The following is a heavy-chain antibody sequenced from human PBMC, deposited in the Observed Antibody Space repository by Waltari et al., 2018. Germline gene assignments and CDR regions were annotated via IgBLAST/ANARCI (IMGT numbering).Heavy chain of an antibody. D-gene: IGHD6-13*01. V-gene: IGHV4-34*01. Sequence: QVQLQQWGAGLLKPSETLSLTCAVYGGSFSGYYWSWLLQPPGKGLEWIGEINHSGSTNYNPSLKSRVTISVDTSKNQFSLKLSSVTAADTAVYYCARRGSSWDRYYYYYMDVWGKGTTVTVSS. CDR3: ARRGSSWDRYYYYYMDV. CDR2: INHSGST. CDR1: GGSFSGYY. J-gene: IGHJ6*03.